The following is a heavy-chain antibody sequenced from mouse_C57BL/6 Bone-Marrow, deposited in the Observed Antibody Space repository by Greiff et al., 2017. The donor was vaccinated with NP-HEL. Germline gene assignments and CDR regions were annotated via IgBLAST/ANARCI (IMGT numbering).Heavy chain of an antibody. D-gene: IGHD3-2*02. Sequence: QVQLKQSGAELVRPGTSVKMSCKASRYTFTNYWIGWAKQRPGHGLEWIGDIYPGGGYTNYNEKFKGKATLTADKSSSTAYMQFSSLTSEDSAIYYCAREAYYFDYWGQGTTLTVSS. J-gene: IGHJ2*01. CDR2: IYPGGGYT. V-gene: IGHV1-63*01. CDR3: AREAYYFDY. CDR1: RYTFTNYW.